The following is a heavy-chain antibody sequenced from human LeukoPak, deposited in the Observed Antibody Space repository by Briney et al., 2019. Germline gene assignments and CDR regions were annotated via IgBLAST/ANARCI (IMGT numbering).Heavy chain of an antibody. CDR1: GGSISSSSYY. J-gene: IGHJ3*02. CDR3: ARQTYYYDSSGYYNAFDI. V-gene: IGHV4-61*05. Sequence: PSETLSLTCTVSGGSISSSSYYWGWIRQPPGKGLEWIGYIYYSGSTNYNPSLKSRVTISVDTSKNQFSLKLSSVTAADTAVYYCARQTYYYDSSGYYNAFDIWGQGTMVTVSS. D-gene: IGHD3-22*01. CDR2: IYYSGST.